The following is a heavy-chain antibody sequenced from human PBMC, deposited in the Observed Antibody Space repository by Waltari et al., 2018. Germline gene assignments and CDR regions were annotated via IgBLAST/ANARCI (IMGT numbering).Heavy chain of an antibody. CDR3: ASNLGDTASLFDY. J-gene: IGHJ4*02. Sequence: QVQLQESGPGLVKPSETLSLTCPVSGGSISSHYWSWIRQPPGKGLEWIGYIYYSGSTNYNPSTKSRVTISVDTSKNQFSLKLSAVTAADTAVYYCASNLGDTASLFDYWAREPWSPSPQ. V-gene: IGHV4-59*11. CDR1: GGSISSHY. D-gene: IGHD5-18*01. CDR2: IYYSGST.